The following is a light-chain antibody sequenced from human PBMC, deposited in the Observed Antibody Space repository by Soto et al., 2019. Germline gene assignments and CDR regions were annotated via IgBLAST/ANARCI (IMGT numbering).Light chain of an antibody. J-gene: IGKJ1*01. Sequence: EIVMTQSPATLSVSPGQRATLSCRASQSVSSSLAWYQQKRGQAPRLLIYGAFTRATGIPARFSGSGSGTEFTLTISSLQSEEFAVYFCQQYKTWPRTFGQGTKVEIK. CDR3: QQYKTWPRT. CDR1: QSVSSS. V-gene: IGKV3-15*01. CDR2: GAF.